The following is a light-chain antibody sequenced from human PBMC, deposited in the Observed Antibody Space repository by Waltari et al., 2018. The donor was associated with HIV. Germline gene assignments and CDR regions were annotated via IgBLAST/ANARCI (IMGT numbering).Light chain of an antibody. CDR3: CSYRGSNTWV. CDR1: CSDVSTYDL. CDR2: EVT. Sequence: QSALTQPALVPGHPEPTFTVSCTGTCSDVSTYDLVPCYHQLPGKAPNIMIYEVTKRPSGVSNRFSGSKSGNTASLTVSGLQADDEAEYYCCSYRGSNTWVFGGGTKVTVL. V-gene: IGLV2-23*02. J-gene: IGLJ3*02.